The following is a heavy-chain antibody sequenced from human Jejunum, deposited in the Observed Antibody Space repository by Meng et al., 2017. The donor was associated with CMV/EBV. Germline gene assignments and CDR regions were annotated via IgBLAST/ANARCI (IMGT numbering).Heavy chain of an antibody. J-gene: IGHJ4*02. CDR1: GYTFPTYW. D-gene: IGHD3-3*01. CDR3: ARRFWSGYSYYLDY. V-gene: IGHV5-51*01. CDR2: IYPGDSES. Sequence: KGSGYTFPTYWIGWVRQMPGKGLEWMGIIYPGDSESRYSPSWQGQVTFSADRSINTAYLQWSSLKASDTAIYYCARRFWSGYSYYLDYWGQGTLVTVSS.